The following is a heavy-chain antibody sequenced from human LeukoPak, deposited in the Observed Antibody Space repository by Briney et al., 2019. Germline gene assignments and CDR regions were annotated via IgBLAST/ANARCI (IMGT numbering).Heavy chain of an antibody. CDR1: GFTFSSYW. Sequence: PGGSLRLSCTASGFTFSSYWMHWVRQAPGKGLVWVSRINSDGSSTSYADSVKGRFTISRDNAKNTLYLQMNSLRAEDTAVYYCARDGTNSNAFEIWGQGTMVTVSS. J-gene: IGHJ3*02. V-gene: IGHV3-74*01. D-gene: IGHD4/OR15-4a*01. CDR3: ARDGTNSNAFEI. CDR2: INSDGSST.